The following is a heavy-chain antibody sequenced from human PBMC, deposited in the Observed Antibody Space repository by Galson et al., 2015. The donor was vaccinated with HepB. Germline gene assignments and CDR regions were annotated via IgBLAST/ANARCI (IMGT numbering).Heavy chain of an antibody. CDR3: AREGKGGFDI. Sequence: SLRLSCAASGFTFSNYWMSWVRQAPGEGLEWLVNIKQDGTQKDYVDSVKGRFTISRDNAKNSLYLQMNSLRVEDTAVYYCAREGKGGFDIWGQGTMVTVSS. CDR2: IKQDGTQK. D-gene: IGHD2-15*01. V-gene: IGHV3-7*01. CDR1: GFTFSNYW. J-gene: IGHJ3*02.